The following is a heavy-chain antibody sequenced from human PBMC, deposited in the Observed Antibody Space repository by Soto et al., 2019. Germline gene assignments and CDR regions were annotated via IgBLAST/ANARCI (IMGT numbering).Heavy chain of an antibody. D-gene: IGHD2-15*01. CDR1: GGSISRGGYS. CDR2: IYNSGST. V-gene: IGHV4-30-2*01. CDR3: ARGQVLAAQH. Sequence: QLQLQESGSGLVKPSQTLSLTCAVSGGSISRGGYSWSWIRQPPGKGLEWIRYIYNSGSTYDNPYLKSRVTISVNMSKNQFSMKLSSGTDADTAVYECARGQVLAAQHWGQGTLVTVSS. J-gene: IGHJ4*02.